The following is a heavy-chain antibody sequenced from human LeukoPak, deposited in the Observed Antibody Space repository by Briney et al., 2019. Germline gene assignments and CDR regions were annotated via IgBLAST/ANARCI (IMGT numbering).Heavy chain of an antibody. V-gene: IGHV1-46*01. J-gene: IGHJ2*01. CDR3: ARTIVVVPAANWYFDL. Sequence: GASVTVSCKASGYTFTSYYMHWVRQAPGQGLEWMGIINPSGGSTSYAQKFQGRVTMTRDTSTSTVYMELSSLRSEDTAVYYCARTIVVVPAANWYFDLWGRGTLVTVSS. D-gene: IGHD2-2*01. CDR2: INPSGGST. CDR1: GYTFTSYY.